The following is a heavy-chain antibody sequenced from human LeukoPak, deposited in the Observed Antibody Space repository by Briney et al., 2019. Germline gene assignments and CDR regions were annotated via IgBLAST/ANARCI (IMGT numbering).Heavy chain of an antibody. CDR1: GFTFSTYN. D-gene: IGHD3-10*01. CDR3: AREGSGSYYIKRRAFDI. Sequence: GGSLRLSCAASGFTFSTYNMNWVRQAPGKGLEWVSYISSSGSTKYYADSVKGRFTISRDNVKNSLYLQMNSLRAEDTAVYYCAREGSGSYYIKRRAFDIWGQGTMVTVSS. CDR2: ISSSGSTK. J-gene: IGHJ3*02. V-gene: IGHV3-48*01.